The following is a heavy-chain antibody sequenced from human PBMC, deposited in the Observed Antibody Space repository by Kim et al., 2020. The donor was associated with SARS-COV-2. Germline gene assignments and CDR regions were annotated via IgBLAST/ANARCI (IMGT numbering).Heavy chain of an antibody. CDR3: ARARYYYYYYMDV. Sequence: SETLSLTCAVYGGSFSGYYWSWIRQPPGKGLEWIGEINHSGSTNYNPSLKSRVTISVDTSKNQFSLKLSSVTAADTAVYYCARARYYYYYYMDVWGKGTTVTVSS. CDR1: GGSFSGYY. V-gene: IGHV4-34*01. CDR2: INHSGST. J-gene: IGHJ6*03.